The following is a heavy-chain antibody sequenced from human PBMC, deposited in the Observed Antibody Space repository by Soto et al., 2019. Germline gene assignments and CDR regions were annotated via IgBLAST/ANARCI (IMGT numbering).Heavy chain of an antibody. D-gene: IGHD6-19*01. CDR3: ARGPHSSGWYYDAFDI. V-gene: IGHV3-53*01. CDR2: IYSGGST. Sequence: GGSLRLSCAASGFTVSSNYMSWVRQAPGKGLEWVSVIYSGGSTYYADSVKGRFTISRDNSKNTLYLQMNSLRAEDTAVYYCARGPHSSGWYYDAFDIWGQGTMVTVSS. CDR1: GFTVSSNY. J-gene: IGHJ3*02.